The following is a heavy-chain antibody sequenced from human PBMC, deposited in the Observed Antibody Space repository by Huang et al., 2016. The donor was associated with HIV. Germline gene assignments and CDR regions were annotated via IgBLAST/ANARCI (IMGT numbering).Heavy chain of an antibody. D-gene: IGHD1-26*01. J-gene: IGHJ6*03. Sequence: QITLKESGPTLVKPTETLTLTCSFSGFSLNSKGVGVGWIRQPHGKALEWLALIYWDDDKRYMPSVRNKIIISRDTTKKQVVLTLTNVDRLDTGTYYCAHIGRLGDYYMDVWGNGTTVTVSS. CDR2: IYWDDDK. CDR3: AHIGRLGDYYMDV. V-gene: IGHV2-5*02. CDR1: GFSLNSKGVG.